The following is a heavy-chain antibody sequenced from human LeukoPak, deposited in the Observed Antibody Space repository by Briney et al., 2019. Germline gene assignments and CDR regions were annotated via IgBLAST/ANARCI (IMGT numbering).Heavy chain of an antibody. J-gene: IGHJ4*02. CDR3: PKRYCSSTTCYDDRAAFDY. V-gene: IGHV4-59*01. CDR2: IYYSGST. D-gene: IGHD2-2*01. CDR1: GGSISSYY. Sequence: PSETLSLTCTVSGGSISSYYWSWIRQPPGKGLEWIGYIYYSGSTNYNPSLKSRVTISVDTSKNQFSLKLSSVTAADTAGYYGPKRYCSSTTCYDDRAAFDYWGQGTLVTVSS.